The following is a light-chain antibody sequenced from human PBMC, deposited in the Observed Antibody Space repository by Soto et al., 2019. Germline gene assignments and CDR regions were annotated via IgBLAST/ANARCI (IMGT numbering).Light chain of an antibody. CDR1: SSDGGGYNY. Sequence: QSVLNQPASGFGSPGQSITISCTGTSSDGGGYNYGSRYQQPPGKAPKLLIYDVSNRPSGVSNRFSGSKSGNTASLTISGLQAEYKADYSSGLYTRTPLEFGGGTKHPVL. CDR2: DVS. J-gene: IGLJ2*01. CDR3: GLYTRTPLE. V-gene: IGLV2-14*01.